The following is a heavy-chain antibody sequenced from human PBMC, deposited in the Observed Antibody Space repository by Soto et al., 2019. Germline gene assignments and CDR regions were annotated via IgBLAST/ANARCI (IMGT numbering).Heavy chain of an antibody. Sequence: DVQLVESGGGLIQPGGSLRLSCAASGLTIRGKTYITWVRQAPGKGLEWLSAHYSEDGTFYADSVEGRFTISRDYSKNTVYLQLNTLTPEGTAVYYCASWQEREHAFDVWGQGTVVTVSS. CDR2: HYSEDGT. CDR1: GLTIRGKTY. V-gene: IGHV3-53*01. J-gene: IGHJ3*01. D-gene: IGHD1-26*01. CDR3: ASWQEREHAFDV.